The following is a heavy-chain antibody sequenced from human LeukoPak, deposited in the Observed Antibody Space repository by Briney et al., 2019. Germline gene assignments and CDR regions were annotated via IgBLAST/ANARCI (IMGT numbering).Heavy chain of an antibody. V-gene: IGHV3-66*01. D-gene: IGHD5-18*01. CDR3: ARAGYSMDTEYFQH. CDR2: IYSGGGT. CDR1: GFTVSNYY. J-gene: IGHJ1*01. Sequence: PGGSLRLSCAASGFTVSNYYMTWVRQAPGKGLEWVSVIYSGGGTYYADSVKGRFTISRDNAKSSLYLQMNSLRAEDTAVYYCARAGYSMDTEYFQHWGQGTLVTVSS.